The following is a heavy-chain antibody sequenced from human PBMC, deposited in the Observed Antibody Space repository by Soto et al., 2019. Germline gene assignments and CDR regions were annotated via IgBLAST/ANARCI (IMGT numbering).Heavy chain of an antibody. Sequence: GESLKISCQGSGYSFNNNWIGWVRQMPGKGLEWMVIIHPGDSDSRYSPSFQGQVTMSVDKSINTSYLQLSSLKASDTAMYYCARRDSSGFPDYWGQGTLVTVSS. D-gene: IGHD3-22*01. CDR1: GYSFNNNW. CDR2: IHPGDSDS. CDR3: ARRDSSGFPDY. V-gene: IGHV5-51*01. J-gene: IGHJ4*02.